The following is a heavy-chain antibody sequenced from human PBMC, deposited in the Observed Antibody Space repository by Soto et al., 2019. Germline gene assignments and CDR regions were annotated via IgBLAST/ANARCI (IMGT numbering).Heavy chain of an antibody. CDR3: ARDHGVSRGFAFDY. Sequence: SLTCAVSGGSISSSTWWSWVRQPPGKGLEWIGEILHSGATNYNPSLKSRVTFSVDKSKNQFSLKLSSVTAADTAVYFCARDHGVSRGFAFDYWGQGTLVTVSS. J-gene: IGHJ4*01. CDR1: GGSISSSTW. D-gene: IGHD3-3*01. CDR2: ILHSGAT. V-gene: IGHV4-4*01.